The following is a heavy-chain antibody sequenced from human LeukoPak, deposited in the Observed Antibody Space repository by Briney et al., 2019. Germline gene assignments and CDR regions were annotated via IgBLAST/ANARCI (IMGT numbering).Heavy chain of an antibody. V-gene: IGHV3-74*01. D-gene: IGHD6-19*01. Sequence: GGSLRLSCAASGFTFSNYWMHWVRQAPGAGLVWVSRINSDGSSTTYAEVMKGRITISRDNAKNSLYLQMNSLRAEDTALYYCARVYSSGWYEDAFDIWGQGTMVTVSS. CDR3: ARVYSSGWYEDAFDI. J-gene: IGHJ3*02. CDR2: INSDGSST. CDR1: GFTFSNYW.